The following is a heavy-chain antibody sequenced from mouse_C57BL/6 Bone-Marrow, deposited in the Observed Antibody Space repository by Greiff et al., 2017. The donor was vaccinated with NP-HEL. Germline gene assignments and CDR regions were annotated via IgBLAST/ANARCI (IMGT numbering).Heavy chain of an antibody. D-gene: IGHD2-1*01. CDR2: SRNKANDYTT. CDR3: ARDAPLLWSMDY. Sequence: DVMLVESGGGLVQSGRSLRLSCATSGFTFSDFYMEWVRQAPGKGLEWIAASRNKANDYTTEYSASVKGRFIVSRDTSQSILYLQMNALRAEDTAIYYCARDAPLLWSMDYWGQGTSVTVSS. CDR1: GFTFSDFY. V-gene: IGHV7-1*01. J-gene: IGHJ4*01.